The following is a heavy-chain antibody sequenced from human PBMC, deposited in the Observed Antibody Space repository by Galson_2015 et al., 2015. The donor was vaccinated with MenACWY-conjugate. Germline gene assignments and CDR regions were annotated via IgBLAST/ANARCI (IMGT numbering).Heavy chain of an antibody. CDR1: GYTFTSYG. CDR2: ISAYNGNT. D-gene: IGHD3-9*01. V-gene: IGHV1-18*01. CDR3: ARGYLLVILRSLNYFYY. Sequence: SVKVSCKASGYTFTSYGISWVRQAPGQGLEWMGWISAYNGNTNYAQKLQGRVTMTTDTSTRIAYMELRSLRSDDTAVYYCARGYLLVILRSLNYFYYWGQGTLVTVSS. J-gene: IGHJ4*02.